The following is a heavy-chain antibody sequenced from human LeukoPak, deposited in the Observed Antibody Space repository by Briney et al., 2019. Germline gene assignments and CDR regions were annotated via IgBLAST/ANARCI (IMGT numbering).Heavy chain of an antibody. V-gene: IGHV1-69*05. CDR1: GGTFSSYA. J-gene: IGHJ4*02. D-gene: IGHD4-23*01. CDR3: ARADYGGNSGGAFDY. Sequence: SVKVSCKASGGTFSSYAISWVRQAPGQGLEWMGGIIPIFGTANYAQKFQGRVTITTDESTSTAYMELSSLRSEDTAVYYCARADYGGNSGGAFDYWGQGTLVTVSS. CDR2: IIPIFGTA.